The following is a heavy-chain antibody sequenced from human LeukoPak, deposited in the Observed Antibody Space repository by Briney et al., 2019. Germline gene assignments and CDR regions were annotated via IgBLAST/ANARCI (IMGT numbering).Heavy chain of an antibody. CDR3: ARDLGEPYYYYGMDV. V-gene: IGHV1-69*13. J-gene: IGHJ6*04. Sequence: GASVKVSCKASGGTFSSYAISWVRQAPGQGLEWMGGIIPIFGTANYAQKFQGRVTITADESTSTAYMELSSLRSEDTAVYYCARDLGEPYYYYGMDVWGKRTTVTVSS. CDR2: IIPIFGTA. D-gene: IGHD3-16*01. CDR1: GGTFSSYA.